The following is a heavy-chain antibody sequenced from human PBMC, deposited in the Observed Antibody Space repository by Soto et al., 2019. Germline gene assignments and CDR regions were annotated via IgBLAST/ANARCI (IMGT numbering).Heavy chain of an antibody. CDR3: VSQRTSVLSQAYFDY. D-gene: IGHD2-8*01. CDR1: VGSVINSNYY. CDR2: VYYRGRS. V-gene: IGHV4-39*01. Sequence: SETLSLTCTFSVGSVINSNYYWGWIRQSPGRGLEWIGSVYYRGRSYSKSSVKSRITISVDTSKNQFSLNLNSVTASDTAVYFCVSQRTSVLSQAYFDYWGPGALVTVSS. J-gene: IGHJ4*02.